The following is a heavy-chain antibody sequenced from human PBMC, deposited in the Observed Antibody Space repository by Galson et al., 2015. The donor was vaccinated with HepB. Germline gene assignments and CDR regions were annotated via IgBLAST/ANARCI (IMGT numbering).Heavy chain of an antibody. D-gene: IGHD6-13*01. Sequence: SLRLSCAASGFTFSSYAMSWVRQAPGKGLEWVSAISGSGGSIYYADSVKGRFTISRDNSKNTLYLQMNSLRAEDTAVYYCAKDRHDSSYAFDIWGQGTMVTVSS. J-gene: IGHJ3*02. V-gene: IGHV3-23*01. CDR1: GFTFSSYA. CDR2: ISGSGGSI. CDR3: AKDRHDSSYAFDI.